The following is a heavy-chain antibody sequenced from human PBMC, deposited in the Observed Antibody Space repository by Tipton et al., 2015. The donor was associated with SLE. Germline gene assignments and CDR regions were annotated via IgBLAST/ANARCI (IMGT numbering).Heavy chain of an antibody. Sequence: TLSLTCTVSGGSVTSGGYFWSWIHQHPGKGLECIGDINHSGSTNYNPSLKGRVTISVDTSKNQFSLKLRSVTAADTALYYCARAKGSGTYSSGQFDSWGQGTLVTVSS. J-gene: IGHJ4*02. CDR1: GGSVTSGGYF. CDR2: INHSGST. D-gene: IGHD3-10*01. V-gene: IGHV4-61*08. CDR3: ARAKGSGTYSSGQFDS.